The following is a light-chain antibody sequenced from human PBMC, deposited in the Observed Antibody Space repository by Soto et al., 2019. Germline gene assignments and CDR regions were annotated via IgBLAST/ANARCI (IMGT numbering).Light chain of an antibody. CDR1: QSVSSN. J-gene: IGKJ4*01. CDR2: DIS. V-gene: IGKV3D-15*01. CDR3: QQYNDWPLT. Sequence: IVMTQAPATLSVSPGERATLSCRASQSVSSNLAWYQQKPGQAPSLLIYDISARATGIPTRFSGSGSGTEFTLTISSLQSEDVAVYYCQQYNDWPLTFGGGTKVDIK.